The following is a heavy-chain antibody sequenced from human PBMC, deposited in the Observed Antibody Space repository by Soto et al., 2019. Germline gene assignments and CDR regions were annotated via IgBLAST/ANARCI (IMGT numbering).Heavy chain of an antibody. CDR3: AKEIAASATLWLDP. D-gene: IGHD6-13*01. J-gene: IGHJ5*02. CDR2: FIPSGCST. V-gene: IGHV1-46*01. Sequence: ASVKVSCKASGYTFTSYYMHWVRQAPGQGLEWLGIFIPSGCSTCYAQKFQGRFTMSRDISTSTVYMELSSLRSEDTAVYYCAKEIAASATLWLDPWGQGTLVTVSS. CDR1: GYTFTSYY.